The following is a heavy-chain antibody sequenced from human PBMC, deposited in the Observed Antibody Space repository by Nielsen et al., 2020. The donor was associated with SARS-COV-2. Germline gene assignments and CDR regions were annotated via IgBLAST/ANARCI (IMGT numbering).Heavy chain of an antibody. V-gene: IGHV5-10-1*01. D-gene: IGHD2-15*01. CDR1: GYSFTSYW. CDR2: IDPSDSYT. CDR3: AGQVAAKSYLENWFDP. J-gene: IGHJ5*02. Sequence: GESLKISCKGSGYSFTSYWISWVRQMPGKGLEWMGRIDPSDSYTNYSPSFQGHVTISADKSISTAYLQWSSLKASDTAMYYCAGQVAAKSYLENWFDPWGQGTLVTVSS.